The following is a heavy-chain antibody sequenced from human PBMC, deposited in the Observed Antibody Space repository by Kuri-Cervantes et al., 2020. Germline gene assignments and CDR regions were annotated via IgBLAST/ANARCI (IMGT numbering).Heavy chain of an antibody. CDR3: AKRVGFVQVVYFDY. J-gene: IGHJ4*02. D-gene: IGHD2-8*02. V-gene: IGHV4-59*01. Sequence: SETLSLTCTVSGGSISSYYWSWIRQPPGKGLEWIGYIYYSGSTNYNPSLKSRVTISVDTSKNQFSLKLSSVTAADTAVYYCAKRVGFVQVVYFDYWGQGTLVTVSS. CDR1: GGSISSYY. CDR2: IYYSGST.